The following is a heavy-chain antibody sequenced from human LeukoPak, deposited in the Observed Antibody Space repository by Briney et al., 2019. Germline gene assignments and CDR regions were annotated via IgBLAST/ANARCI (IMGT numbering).Heavy chain of an antibody. J-gene: IGHJ6*02. V-gene: IGHV3-30*18. CDR3: AKDLAAPYYYGMDV. CDR2: ISYDGSNK. Sequence: PGGSLRLSCAASGFTFSSYGMHWVRQAPGKGLEWVAVISYDGSNKYYADSVKGRFTISGDNSKNTLYLQMNSLRAEDTAVYYCAKDLAAPYYYGMDVWGQGTTVTVSS. CDR1: GFTFSSYG. D-gene: IGHD6-6*01.